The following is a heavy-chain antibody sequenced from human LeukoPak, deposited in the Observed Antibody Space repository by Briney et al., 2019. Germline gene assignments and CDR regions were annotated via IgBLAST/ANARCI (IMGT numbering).Heavy chain of an antibody. CDR3: TTVQISSGWYELDY. CDR1: GFTFSNAW. V-gene: IGHV3-15*07. D-gene: IGHD6-19*01. J-gene: IGHJ4*02. CDR2: IKSKTDGGTT. Sequence: GGSLRLSCAASGFTFSNAWMNWVRQAPGKGLEWVSRIKSKTDGGTTDYAAPVKGRFTISRDDSKNTLYLQMNSLKTEDTAVYYCTTVQISSGWYELDYWGQGTLVTVSS.